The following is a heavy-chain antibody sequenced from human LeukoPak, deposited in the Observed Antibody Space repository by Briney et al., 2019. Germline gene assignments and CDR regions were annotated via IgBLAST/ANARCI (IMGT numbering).Heavy chain of an antibody. D-gene: IGHD3-22*01. J-gene: IGHJ3*02. CDR2: INHSGST. V-gene: IGHV4-34*01. CDR3: ARRTTYYYDSSGYYYHAFDI. Sequence: SETLSLTCTVSGGSISSYYWSWIRQPPGKGLEWIGEINHSGSTNYNPSLKSRVTISVDTSKNQFSLKLSSVTAADTAVYYCARRTTYYYDSSGYYYHAFDIWGQGTMVTVSS. CDR1: GGSISSYY.